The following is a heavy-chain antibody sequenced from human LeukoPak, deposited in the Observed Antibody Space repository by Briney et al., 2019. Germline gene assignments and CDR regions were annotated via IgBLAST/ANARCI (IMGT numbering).Heavy chain of an antibody. CDR1: GFTFGSYS. J-gene: IGHJ6*03. CDR3: ARDSSSWYVPGGYYYYYYMDV. V-gene: IGHV3-21*01. Sequence: GGSLRLSCAASGFTFGSYSMNWVRQAPGKGLEWVSSISSSSSYIYYADSVKGRFTISRDNAKNSLYLQMNSLRAEDTAVYYCARDSSSWYVPGGYYYYYYMDVWGKGTTVTVSS. CDR2: ISSSSSYI. D-gene: IGHD6-13*01.